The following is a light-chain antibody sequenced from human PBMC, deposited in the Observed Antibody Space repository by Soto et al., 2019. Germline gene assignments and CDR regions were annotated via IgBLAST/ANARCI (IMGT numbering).Light chain of an antibody. Sequence: QSVLTQPPSASGTPGQRVTISCSGSSSNMGTNTVNWYQQLPRAAPKLLIYSDNQRSSGVPDRFSGSKSGTSASLAITGLQSEDEADYYCAAWDGSLNHILFGGGTKLTVL. V-gene: IGLV1-44*01. CDR2: SDN. J-gene: IGLJ2*01. CDR1: SSNMGTNT. CDR3: AAWDGSLNHIL.